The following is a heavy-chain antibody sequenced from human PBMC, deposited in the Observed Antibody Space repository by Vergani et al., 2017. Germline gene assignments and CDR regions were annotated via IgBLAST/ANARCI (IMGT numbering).Heavy chain of an antibody. D-gene: IGHD2-15*01. CDR1: GFTFDDYA. CDR2: ISWDGGST. J-gene: IGHJ6*02. V-gene: IGHV3-43D*04. Sequence: EVQLVESGGVVVQPGGSLRLSCAASGFTFDDYAMHWVRQAPGKGLEWVSLISWDGGSTYYADSVKGRFTISRDNSKNSLYLQMNSLRAEDTALYYCAILGYCSGGSGRRNYYYGMDVWDQGTTVTVSS. CDR3: AILGYCSGGSGRRNYYYGMDV.